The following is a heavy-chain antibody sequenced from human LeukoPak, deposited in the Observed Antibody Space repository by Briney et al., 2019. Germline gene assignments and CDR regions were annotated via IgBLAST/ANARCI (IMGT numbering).Heavy chain of an antibody. Sequence: PGGSLRLSCAASGFTFSSYWMSWVRQAPGKGLEWVANIKQDGSEKYYVDSVKGRFTISRDNAKNTLYLQMNSLRAEDTAVYYCARRAVAGHKHLDYWGQGTLVTVSS. CDR3: ARRAVAGHKHLDY. V-gene: IGHV3-7*01. CDR1: GFTFSSYW. J-gene: IGHJ4*02. CDR2: IKQDGSEK. D-gene: IGHD6-19*01.